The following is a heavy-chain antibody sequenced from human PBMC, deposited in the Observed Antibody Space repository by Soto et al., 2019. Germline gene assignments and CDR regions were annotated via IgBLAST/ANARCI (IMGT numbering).Heavy chain of an antibody. D-gene: IGHD3-10*01. CDR1: GGTFSSYA. J-gene: IGHJ4*02. Sequence: QVQLVQSGAEVKKPGSSVKVSCKASGGTFSSYAISWVRQAPGQGLEWMGGIIPIFGTANYAQKFQGRVTITADESTSPAYMERSSLRSEDTAVYYCARDQSPRDYYGSGSYYTPPAYWGQGTLVTVSS. V-gene: IGHV1-69*01. CDR3: ARDQSPRDYYGSGSYYTPPAY. CDR2: IIPIFGTA.